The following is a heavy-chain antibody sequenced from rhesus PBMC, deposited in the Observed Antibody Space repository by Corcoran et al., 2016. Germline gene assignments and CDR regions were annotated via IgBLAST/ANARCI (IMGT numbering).Heavy chain of an antibody. V-gene: IGHV4-147*01. CDR1: GGSISSYY. CDR3: ASAYGLDS. CDR2: IYGGSGST. J-gene: IGHJ6*01. Sequence: QVQLQESGPGLVKPSETLSLTCVFSGGSISSYYWNGIRQPPGKGLEWIGRIYGGSGSTSYNPSLTSRVTISTDTSKNQFSLKLSSVTAADTAMYYCASAYGLDSWGQGVVVTVSS.